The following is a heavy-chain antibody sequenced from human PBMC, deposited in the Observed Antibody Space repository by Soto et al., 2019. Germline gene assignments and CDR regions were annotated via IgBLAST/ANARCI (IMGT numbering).Heavy chain of an antibody. J-gene: IGHJ6*02. CDR3: AKDVGHYYAMDV. CDR2: ISWNSGII. V-gene: IGHV3-9*01. Sequence: GGSLRLSCAVSGIAFDDYTMHWVRQVPGKGLEWVSGISWNSGIIEYADSVKGRFTISRENAKNSLYLQIDSLRPEDTALYYCAKDVGHYYAMDVWGQGTTVTVSS. CDR1: GIAFDDYT.